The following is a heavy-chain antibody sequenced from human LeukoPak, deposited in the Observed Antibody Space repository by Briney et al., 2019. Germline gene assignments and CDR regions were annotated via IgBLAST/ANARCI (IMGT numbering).Heavy chain of an antibody. CDR3: ARDKLYSSSYYFDY. CDR1: GGSISSYY. Sequence: SETLSLTCTVSGGSISSYYWSWIRQPPGKGLEWIGYIYYSGSTNYNPSLKSRVTISVDTSKNQFSLKLGSVTAADTAVYYCARDKLYSSSYYFDYWGQGTLVTVSS. V-gene: IGHV4-59*12. J-gene: IGHJ4*02. D-gene: IGHD6-6*01. CDR2: IYYSGST.